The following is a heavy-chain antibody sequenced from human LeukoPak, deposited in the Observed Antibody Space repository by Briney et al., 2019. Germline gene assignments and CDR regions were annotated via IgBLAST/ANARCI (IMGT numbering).Heavy chain of an antibody. D-gene: IGHD3-10*01. CDR2: ISRSGSTI. Sequence: GGSLRLSCAASGFTFSDYYMSWIRQAPGKGLEWVSYISRSGSTIYYADSVKGRFTISRDNSKNTLYLQMNSLRAEDTAVYYCARPRSSYYYGSGSYYNYWGQGTLVTVSS. J-gene: IGHJ4*02. CDR3: ARPRSSYYYGSGSYYNY. V-gene: IGHV3-11*04. CDR1: GFTFSDYY.